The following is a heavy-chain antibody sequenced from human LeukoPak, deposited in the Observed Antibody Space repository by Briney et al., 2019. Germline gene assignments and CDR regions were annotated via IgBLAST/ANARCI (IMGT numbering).Heavy chain of an antibody. CDR1: GGSISSYY. D-gene: IGHD1-26*01. Sequence: PSETLSLTCTVSGGSISSYYWSWIRQPPGKGLEWSGYIYYSGSTNYNPSLKSRVTISVDTSKNQFSLKLSSVTAADTAVYYCARQGIVGASNHFDYWGQGTLVTVSS. CDR3: ARQGIVGASNHFDY. J-gene: IGHJ4*02. CDR2: IYYSGST. V-gene: IGHV4-59*08.